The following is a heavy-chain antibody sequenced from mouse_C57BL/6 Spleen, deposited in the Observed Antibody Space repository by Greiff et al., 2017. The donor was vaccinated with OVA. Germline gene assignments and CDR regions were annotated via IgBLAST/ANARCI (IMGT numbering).Heavy chain of an antibody. CDR3: ARSRFYDQFAY. J-gene: IGHJ3*01. D-gene: IGHD2-3*01. CDR2: IYPGDGDT. CDR1: GYAFSSSW. Sequence: QVQLQQSGPELVKPGASVKISCKASGYAFSSSWMNWVKQRPGKGLEWIGRIYPGDGDTNYNGKFKGKATLTADKSSSTAYMQLSSLTSEDSAVYFCARSRFYDQFAYWGQGTLVTVSA. V-gene: IGHV1-82*01.